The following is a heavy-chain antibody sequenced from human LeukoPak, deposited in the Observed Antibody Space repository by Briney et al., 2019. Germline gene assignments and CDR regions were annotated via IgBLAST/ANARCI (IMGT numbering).Heavy chain of an antibody. CDR3: TRQDPTLDY. V-gene: IGHV3-73*01. Sequence: QAGGSLRLSCTASGFTFGDYAINWFRQASGKGLEWVGRIRSKADSYATVYATSVKGRFTISRDDSKNTAYLQMNTLKTEDTAVCYCTRQDPTLDYWGLGTLVTVSS. CDR1: GFTFGDYA. CDR2: IRSKADSYAT. J-gene: IGHJ4*02.